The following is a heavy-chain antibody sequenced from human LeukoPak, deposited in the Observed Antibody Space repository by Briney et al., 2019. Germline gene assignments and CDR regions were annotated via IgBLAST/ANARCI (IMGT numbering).Heavy chain of an antibody. J-gene: IGHJ6*02. Sequence: GGSLRLSCAASGFTFSSYGMHWVRQAPGKGLEWVAVISYDGSNKYYADSVRGRLTISRDNSKNTLYLQMNSLRVEDTAVYYCAKDRGRGCSSTSCSPLSYYYYGLDVWGQGTTVTVSS. D-gene: IGHD2-2*01. CDR2: ISYDGSNK. CDR1: GFTFSSYG. CDR3: AKDRGRGCSSTSCSPLSYYYYGLDV. V-gene: IGHV3-30*18.